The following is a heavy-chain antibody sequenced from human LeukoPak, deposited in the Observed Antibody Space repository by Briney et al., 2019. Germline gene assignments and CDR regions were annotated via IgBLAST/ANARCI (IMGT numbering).Heavy chain of an antibody. D-gene: IGHD1-1*01. V-gene: IGHV4-59*01. CDR1: GGSISTYY. CDR2: MHYSGDS. Sequence: SETLSLTCTVSGGSISTYYWSWIRQPPGKGLEWIGSMHYSGDSKYNPSLRSRVSLSIDTSKQQFSLRLSSVTAADTAVYYCARDLELERNRWNYFESWGQGALVTVSS. CDR3: ARDLELERNRWNYFES. J-gene: IGHJ4*02.